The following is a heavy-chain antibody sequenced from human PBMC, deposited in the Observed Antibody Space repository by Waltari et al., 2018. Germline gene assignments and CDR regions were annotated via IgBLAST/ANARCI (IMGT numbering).Heavy chain of an antibody. J-gene: IGHJ6*01. Sequence: QVQLVQSGAEVKKPGSSVKVSCKASGGTFSSYAISWVRQAPGQGLGWMGGINPNSGGTNYAQKFQGRVTMTRDTSISTAYMELSRLRSDDTAVYYCAGPHYSNYGVYYYYYYGMDVWGQGTTVTVSS. CDR3: AGPHYSNYGVYYYYYYGMDV. V-gene: IGHV1-2*02. D-gene: IGHD4-4*01. CDR1: GGTFSSYA. CDR2: INPNSGGT.